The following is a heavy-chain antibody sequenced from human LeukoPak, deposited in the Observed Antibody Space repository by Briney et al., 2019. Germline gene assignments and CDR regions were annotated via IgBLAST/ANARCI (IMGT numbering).Heavy chain of an antibody. CDR1: GYRFTSYW. CDR3: ARDRGPVGATTGFDY. Sequence: GESLKISCKGSGYRFTSYWIGWVRQAPGKGLEWVSGINWNGGSTGCADSVKGRFTISRDNAKNSLYLQMNSLRAEDTALYYSARDRGPVGATTGFDYWGQGTLVTVSS. CDR2: INWNGGST. D-gene: IGHD1-26*01. J-gene: IGHJ4*02. V-gene: IGHV3-20*04.